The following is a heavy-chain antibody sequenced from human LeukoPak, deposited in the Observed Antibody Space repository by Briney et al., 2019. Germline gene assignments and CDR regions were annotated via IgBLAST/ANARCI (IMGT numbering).Heavy chain of an antibody. Sequence: GGSLRLSCAASGFTFSSYGMSWVRQAPGKGLEWVSAISGSGGSTYYADSVKGRFTISRDNSKNTLYLQMNSLRAEDTAVYYCASIEVAGTLYFQHWGQGTLVTVSS. CDR3: ASIEVAGTLYFQH. V-gene: IGHV3-23*01. CDR1: GFTFSSYG. CDR2: ISGSGGST. J-gene: IGHJ1*01. D-gene: IGHD6-19*01.